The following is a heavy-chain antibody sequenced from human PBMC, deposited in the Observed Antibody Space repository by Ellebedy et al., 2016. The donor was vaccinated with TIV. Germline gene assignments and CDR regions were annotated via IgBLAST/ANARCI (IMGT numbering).Heavy chain of an antibody. Sequence: AASVKVSCKAPGGTFTRYEVTWVRQAPGQRFEWVGGVVPMFGTANYAQKFEDRVTISADDSTSTAFMELSSLTFEDTAIYYCVRDRRDFDGALDLWGQGTMVTV. J-gene: IGHJ3*01. CDR3: VRDRRDFDGALDL. D-gene: IGHD3/OR15-3a*01. V-gene: IGHV1-69*13. CDR2: VVPMFGTA. CDR1: GGTFTRYE.